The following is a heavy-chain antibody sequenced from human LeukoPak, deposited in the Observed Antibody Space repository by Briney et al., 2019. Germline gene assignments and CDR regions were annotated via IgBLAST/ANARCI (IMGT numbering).Heavy chain of an antibody. CDR2: ISGSGGST. D-gene: IGHD3-22*01. J-gene: IGHJ4*02. V-gene: IGHV3-23*01. CDR1: GFTFSSYA. CDR3: AKGLNYDSSGYYGY. Sequence: GGSLRLSCAASGFTFSSYAMSWVRQAPGKGPEWVSAISGSGGSTYYADSVKGRFTISRDNSKNTLYLQMNSLRAEDTAVYYCAKGLNYDSSGYYGYWGQGTLVTVSS.